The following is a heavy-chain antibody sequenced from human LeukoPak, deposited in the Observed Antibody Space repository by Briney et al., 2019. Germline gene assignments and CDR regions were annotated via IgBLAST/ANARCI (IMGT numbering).Heavy chain of an antibody. CDR3: ARYTSGKYSLDC. D-gene: IGHD6-19*01. Sequence: KTGGSLRLSCAASGFTVSDYYMTWIRQAPGKGLEWVSFISSSGTYTNHADSVKGRFTISRDNAENSLYLQMNSLRAEDTAVYYCARYTSGKYSLDCWGQGALVTVSS. J-gene: IGHJ4*02. CDR2: ISSSGTYT. V-gene: IGHV3-11*03. CDR1: GFTVSDYY.